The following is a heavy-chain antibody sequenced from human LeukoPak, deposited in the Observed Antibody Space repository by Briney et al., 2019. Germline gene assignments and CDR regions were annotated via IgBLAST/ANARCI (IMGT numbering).Heavy chain of an antibody. D-gene: IGHD1-26*01. CDR3: ARVVVGATNYYYYMDV. J-gene: IGHJ6*03. Sequence: GGSLRLSCAASGFTFTIFGLNWVRQAPGKGLEWVSYISSCSSTTYYADSVKGRFTISRDNAKNSLHLQMNSLRAEDTAVYYCARVVVGATNYYYYMDVWGKGTTVTVSS. V-gene: IGHV3-48*04. CDR1: GFTFTIFG. CDR2: ISSCSSTT.